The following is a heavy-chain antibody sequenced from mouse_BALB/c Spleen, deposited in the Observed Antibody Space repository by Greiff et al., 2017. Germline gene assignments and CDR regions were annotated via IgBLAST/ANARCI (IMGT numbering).Heavy chain of an antibody. CDR2: IWSDGST. D-gene: IGHD2-1*01. Sequence: VQLQESGPDLVAPSQSLSITCTVSGFSLTSYGVHWVRQPPGKGLEWLVVIWSDGSTTYNSALKSRLSISKDNSKSQVFLKLNSLQTDDTAMYYSARHGGNPYAMDYWGQGTSVTVAS. J-gene: IGHJ4*01. V-gene: IGHV2-6-2*01. CDR1: GFSLTSYG. CDR3: ARHGGNPYAMDY.